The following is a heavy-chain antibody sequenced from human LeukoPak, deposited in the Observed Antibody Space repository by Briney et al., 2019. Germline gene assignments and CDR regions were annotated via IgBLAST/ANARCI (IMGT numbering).Heavy chain of an antibody. D-gene: IGHD3-9*01. J-gene: IGHJ6*02. CDR2: IYSTGRT. CDR3: AGSVPGYYYYGMDV. V-gene: IGHV3-53*01. CDR1: GFTVTSNY. Sequence: GGSLSLSCAAVGFTVTSNYMNWVRQAPGKGLEWVSVIYSTGRTYYADSVKGRFTISRDSSSNRLCLQMNGLRAEDTALYYCAGSVPGYYYYGMDVWGQGTTVTVSS.